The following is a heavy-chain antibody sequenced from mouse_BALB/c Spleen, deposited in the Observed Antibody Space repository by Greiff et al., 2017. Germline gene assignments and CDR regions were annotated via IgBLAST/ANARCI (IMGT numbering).Heavy chain of an antibody. CDR2: ISYSGST. V-gene: IGHV3-2*02. CDR3: ARGVPDYYAMDY. D-gene: IGHD2-14*01. Sequence: DVQLQESGPGLVKPSQSLSLTCTVTGYSITSDYAWNWIRQFPGNKLEWMGYISYSGSTSYNPSLKSRISITRDTSKNQFFLQLNSVTTEDTATYYCARGVPDYYAMDYWGQGTSVTVSS. J-gene: IGHJ4*01. CDR1: GYSITSDYA.